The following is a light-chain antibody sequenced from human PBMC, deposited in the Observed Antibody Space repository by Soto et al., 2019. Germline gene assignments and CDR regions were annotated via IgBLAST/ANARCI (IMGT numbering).Light chain of an antibody. J-gene: IGKJ4*01. CDR1: QSLRSSY. CDR2: GAS. Sequence: EIVLTQSPGTLSLSPGERATLSCWASQSLRSSYLAWYQQRPGQAPRLLIYGASIRAIGIPDRFSGSGSGTDFTLTINRLEPEDSAVYYCQQYATSPSFGGGTKVDIK. CDR3: QQYATSPS. V-gene: IGKV3-20*01.